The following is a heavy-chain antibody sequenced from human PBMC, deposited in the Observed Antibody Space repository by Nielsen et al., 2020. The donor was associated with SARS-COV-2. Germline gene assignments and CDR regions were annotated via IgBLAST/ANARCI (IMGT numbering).Heavy chain of an antibody. CDR1: GFTFSSYA. V-gene: IGHV3-23*01. CDR2: ISGSGGST. Sequence: ESLKISCAASGFTFSSYAMSWVRQAPGKGLEWVSAISGSGGSTYYADSVKGRFTISRDNSKNTLYLQMNSLRAEDTAVYYCAKDGWIQLSFDYWGQGTLVTVSS. J-gene: IGHJ4*02. CDR3: AKDGWIQLSFDY. D-gene: IGHD5-18*01.